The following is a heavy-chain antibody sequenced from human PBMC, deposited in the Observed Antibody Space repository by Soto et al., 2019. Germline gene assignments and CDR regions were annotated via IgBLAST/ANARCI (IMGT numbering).Heavy chain of an antibody. CDR1: GFSFSLYA. V-gene: IGHV3-30-3*01. CDR2: ISYDGSSQ. CDR3: ARVLPAAGTDIYCHGLDV. D-gene: IGHD6-13*01. J-gene: IGHJ6*02. Sequence: QLHLVESGGGVVQPGRSLRLSCAASGFSFSLYAIHWVRQAPGKGLEWVAFISYDGSSQYYADSLKGRFTISRDNSKNTVYLQMNSLRAEDTSVYYCARVLPAAGTDIYCHGLDVWGQGPTVTVSS.